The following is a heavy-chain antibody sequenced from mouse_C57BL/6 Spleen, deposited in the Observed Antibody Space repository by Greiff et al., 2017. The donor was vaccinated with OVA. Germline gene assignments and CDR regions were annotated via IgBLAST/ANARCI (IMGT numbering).Heavy chain of an antibody. CDR3: ARNLYDYDSWFAY. CDR1: GFTFSDYG. J-gene: IGHJ3*01. V-gene: IGHV5-17*01. D-gene: IGHD2-4*01. Sequence: EVKVVESGGGLVKPGGSLKLSCAASGFTFSDYGMHWVRQAPEKGLEWVAYISSGSSTIYYADTVKGRFTISRDNAKNTLFLQMTSLRSEDTAMYYWARNLYDYDSWFAYWGQGTLVTVSA. CDR2: ISSGSSTI.